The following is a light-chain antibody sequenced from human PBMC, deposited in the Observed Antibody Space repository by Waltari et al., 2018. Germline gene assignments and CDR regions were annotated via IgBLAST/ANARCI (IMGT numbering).Light chain of an antibody. J-gene: IGLJ2*01. CDR2: EVS. V-gene: IGLV2-8*01. CDR1: SSDVAGDNY. CDR3: RSYAGSNNVV. Sequence: QSALTQPPSASGSPGQSVTISCTGTSSDVAGDNYVSWSHQHPGKAPKLMIYEVSKRPSGVPDRFSGSKSGNTASLTVSGLQAEDESDYYCRSYAGSNNVVCGGGTKLTGL.